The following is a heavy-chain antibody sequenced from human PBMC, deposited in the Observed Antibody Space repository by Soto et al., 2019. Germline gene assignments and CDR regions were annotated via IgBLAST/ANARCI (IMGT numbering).Heavy chain of an antibody. CDR1: GFTFSSYS. CDR3: ARDRMVPRTPTNHYYGMDV. D-gene: IGHD3-10*01. V-gene: IGHV3-21*01. J-gene: IGHJ6*02. CDR2: ISSSSSYI. Sequence: EVQLVESGGGLVKPGGSLRLSCAASGFTFSSYSMNWVRQAPGKGLEWVSSISSSSSYIYYADSVKGRFTISRDNAKNSLYLQMNSLRAEDTAVYYCARDRMVPRTPTNHYYGMDVWGQGTTVTVSS.